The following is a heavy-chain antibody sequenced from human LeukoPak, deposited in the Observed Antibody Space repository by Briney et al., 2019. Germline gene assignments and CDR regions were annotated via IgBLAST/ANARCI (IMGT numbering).Heavy chain of an antibody. Sequence: GGSLRLSCATSGFSLSSYMLNWVRQAPGKGLEWVSTISSTGSYIYYADSVKGRFTISRDNPGNVMYLQMNSLRAEDTALYYCVKNSGGVTPIFDCWGQGTLVSVSS. CDR2: ISSTGSYI. J-gene: IGHJ4*02. D-gene: IGHD4-23*01. CDR3: VKNSGGVTPIFDC. CDR1: GFSLSSYM. V-gene: IGHV3-21*04.